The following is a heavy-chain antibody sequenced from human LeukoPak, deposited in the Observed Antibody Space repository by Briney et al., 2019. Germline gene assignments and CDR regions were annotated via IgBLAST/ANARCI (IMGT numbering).Heavy chain of an antibody. J-gene: IGHJ3*02. CDR3: AKGSGGRGTAFDI. Sequence: ASVKVSCKASGYTFTGYYMHWVRQAPGQGLEWMGWINPNSGGTNYAQKFQGRVTMTRDTSISTAYMELSRLRSDDTAVYYCAKGSGGRGTAFDIWGQGTMVTVSS. V-gene: IGHV1-2*02. D-gene: IGHD3-10*01. CDR1: GYTFTGYY. CDR2: INPNSGGT.